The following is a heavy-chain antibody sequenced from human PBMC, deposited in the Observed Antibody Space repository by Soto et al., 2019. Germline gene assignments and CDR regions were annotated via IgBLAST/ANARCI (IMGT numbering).Heavy chain of an antibody. CDR3: ARPDFGDYWYFDL. CDR1: GGTFSSHT. Sequence: QDQLVQSGAAVKKPGSSVKVSCKASGGTFSSHTFSWVRQAPGQGLGWMGRIIPALGTATYAQKFQGRVTITADESATTVYMELNSLRSEDTAVYYCARPDFGDYWYFDLWGRGTLVTVSS. D-gene: IGHD4-17*01. CDR2: IIPALGTA. J-gene: IGHJ2*01. V-gene: IGHV1-69*08.